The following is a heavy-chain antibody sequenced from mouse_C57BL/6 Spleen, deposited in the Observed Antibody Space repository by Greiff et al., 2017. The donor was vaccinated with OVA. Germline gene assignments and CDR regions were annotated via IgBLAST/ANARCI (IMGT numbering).Heavy chain of an antibody. D-gene: IGHD2-1*01. CDR3: ATIDYGNSYAMDY. CDR2: ISYSGST. Sequence: EVKVVESGPGMVKPSQSLSLTCTVTGYSITSGYDWHWIRHFPGNKLEWMGYISYSGSTNYNPSLKSRISITHDPSKNHFFLKLNSVTTEDTAQYYCATIDYGNSYAMDYWGQGTSVTVSS. V-gene: IGHV3-1*01. CDR1: GYSITSGYD. J-gene: IGHJ4*01.